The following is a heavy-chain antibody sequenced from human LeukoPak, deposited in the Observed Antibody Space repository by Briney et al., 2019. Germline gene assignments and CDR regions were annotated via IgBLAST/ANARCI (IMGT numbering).Heavy chain of an antibody. J-gene: IGHJ4*02. Sequence: ASVKVSCKASGYAFTNYYMHWVRQAPGQGLEWMGIINPSGGRTSYAQNFQGRVTMTRDTSTSTVYMEVSSLRSEDTAVYYCARGPYSSSWDEDYWGQGTLVTVSS. D-gene: IGHD6-13*01. CDR2: INPSGGRT. CDR1: GYAFTNYY. CDR3: ARGPYSSSWDEDY. V-gene: IGHV1-46*01.